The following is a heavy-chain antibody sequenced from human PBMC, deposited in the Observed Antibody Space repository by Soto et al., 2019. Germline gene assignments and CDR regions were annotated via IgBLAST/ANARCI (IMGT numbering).Heavy chain of an antibody. Sequence: EVQLLESGGGLVQPGVSLRLSCAASGFTFSSYAMSWVRQAPVKGLAWVSTVSGSGGSTYYADSVKGRFTISRDNSNNPLYLQMKSLRAEDTAVYYYDKGAGGGFFDYWGQGTLVTVSS. D-gene: IGHD3-16*01. CDR3: DKGAGGGFFDY. J-gene: IGHJ4*02. CDR2: VSGSGGST. V-gene: IGHV3-23*01. CDR1: GFTFSSYA.